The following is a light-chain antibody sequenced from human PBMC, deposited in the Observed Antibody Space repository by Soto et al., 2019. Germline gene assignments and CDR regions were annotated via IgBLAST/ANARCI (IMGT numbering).Light chain of an antibody. CDR1: QSVTNNY. CDR2: DAS. J-gene: IGKJ1*01. Sequence: EIVLTQSPGTLSLSPGERATLSCRASQSVTNNYLDWFQQKPGQAPRLLIYDASIRADGIPDRFSGSGSETDFTLTIRRLEPEDSAVYYCQQCSFSPRTFGQGTKVDIK. V-gene: IGKV3-20*01. CDR3: QQCSFSPRT.